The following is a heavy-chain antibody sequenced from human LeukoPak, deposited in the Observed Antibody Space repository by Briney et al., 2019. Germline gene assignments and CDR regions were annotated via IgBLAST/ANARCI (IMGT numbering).Heavy chain of an antibody. V-gene: IGHV4-39*07. Sequence: SETLSLTCTVSGGSISSSSYYWGWIRQPPGKGLEWIGSIFYSGSTYYNPSLKSRVTISVDTSKNQFSLRLTSVTAADTAVYYCARSYSSTWYGDFQHWARAPWSPSPQ. CDR1: GGSISSSSYY. D-gene: IGHD6-13*01. CDR2: IFYSGST. CDR3: ARSYSSTWYGDFQH. J-gene: IGHJ1*01.